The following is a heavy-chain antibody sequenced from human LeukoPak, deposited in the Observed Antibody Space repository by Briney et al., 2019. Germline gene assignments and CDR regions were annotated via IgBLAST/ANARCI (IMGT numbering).Heavy chain of an antibody. CDR2: ISTSGST. CDR3: ESNGDYYDSSGYW. D-gene: IGHD3-22*01. J-gene: IGHJ4*02. CDR1: GGSISSYY. V-gene: IGHV4-4*08. Sequence: SETLSLTCTVSGGSISSYYWSWIRQPAGKGLESIGHISTSGSTNYNPSLKSRVTISVDTSKNQFSLKLSSVTAADTAVYYCESNGDYYDSSGYWWGQGTLVTVSS.